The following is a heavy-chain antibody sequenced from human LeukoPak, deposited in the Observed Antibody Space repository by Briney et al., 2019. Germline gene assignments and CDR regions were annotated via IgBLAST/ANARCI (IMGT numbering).Heavy chain of an antibody. CDR3: AKDSSGRMGFFDY. Sequence: GGSLRLSCAASGFTFDDYAMHWVRQAPGKGLEWVSGISWNSGSIGYADSVKGRFTISRDNSKNTLYLQMNSLRAEDTAVYYCAKDSSGRMGFFDYWGQGTLVTVSS. J-gene: IGHJ4*02. D-gene: IGHD6-19*01. CDR1: GFTFDDYA. CDR2: ISWNSGSI. V-gene: IGHV3-9*01.